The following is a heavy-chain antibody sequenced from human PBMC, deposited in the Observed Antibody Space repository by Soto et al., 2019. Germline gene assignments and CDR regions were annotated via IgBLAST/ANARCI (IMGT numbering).Heavy chain of an antibody. CDR2: IYPADSDT. CDR1: GYNFPTSW. J-gene: IGHJ4*02. V-gene: IGHV5-51*01. D-gene: IGHD6-13*01. CDR3: ARQGIAGGDY. Sequence: EVQLVQSGTEVKKPGESLKISCEGFGYNFPTSWIGWVRQMPGKGLEWMGIIYPADSDTRYSPSFQGQVTISADKSIRTAYLQWSSLKASDTAMYYCARQGIAGGDYWGQGTLVTVSS.